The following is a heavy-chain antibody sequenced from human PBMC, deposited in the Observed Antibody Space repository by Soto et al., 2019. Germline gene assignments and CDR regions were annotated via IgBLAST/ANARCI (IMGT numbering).Heavy chain of an antibody. Sequence: PSETLSLTCTVSGGSISSGGYYWSWIRQHPGKGLEWIGYIYYSGSTYYNPSLKSRVTISVDTSKNQFSLKLSSVTAADTAVYYCARARFGSVVTSYFDYWGQGTLVTVSS. CDR1: GGSISSGGYY. D-gene: IGHD3-22*01. V-gene: IGHV4-31*03. CDR3: ARARFGSVVTSYFDY. J-gene: IGHJ4*02. CDR2: IYYSGST.